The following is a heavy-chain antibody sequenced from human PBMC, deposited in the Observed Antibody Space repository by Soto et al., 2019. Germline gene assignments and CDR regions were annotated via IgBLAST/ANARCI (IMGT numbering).Heavy chain of an antibody. D-gene: IGHD2-21*02. CDR1: GGSISSYY. Sequence: SETLSLTCTVSGGSISSYYWSWIRQPPGKGLEWIGYIYYSGSTNYNPSLKSRVTISVDTSKNQFSLKLSSVTAADTAVYYCARERSAVTGYVDVWGKGTTVTVSS. J-gene: IGHJ6*03. V-gene: IGHV4-59*01. CDR3: ARERSAVTGYVDV. CDR2: IYYSGST.